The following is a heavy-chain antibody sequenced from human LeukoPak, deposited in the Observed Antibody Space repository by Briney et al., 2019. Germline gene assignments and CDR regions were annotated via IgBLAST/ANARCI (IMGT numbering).Heavy chain of an antibody. V-gene: IGHV4-39*01. Sequence: SETLSLTCSISGDSITTNSYWWGWIRQSPGKGLEWIGSIYSSGNSYCNPSLKTRATISPDTSKNQYSLRLTSVTAADTAIYYCARRGIWDLQIGNWFNPWGQGILVIVSS. CDR3: ARRGIWDLQIGNWFNP. J-gene: IGHJ5*02. D-gene: IGHD3-16*01. CDR2: IYSSGNS. CDR1: GDSITTNSYW.